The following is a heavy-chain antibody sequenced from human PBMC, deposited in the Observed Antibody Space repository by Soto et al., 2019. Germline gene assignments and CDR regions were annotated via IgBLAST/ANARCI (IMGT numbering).Heavy chain of an antibody. D-gene: IGHD2-2*01. CDR1: GYTFTTYD. Sequence: ASVKVSCKASGYTFTTYDINWVRQAPGQGLEWMGWMKPNRTNTGYAEKFQGRVTMTRDTSISTAYIELSSLRYDDTAVYYCVRGGFLSPDHVIISPATLGFDPWGQGTLVTVSS. CDR2: MKPNRTNT. V-gene: IGHV1-8*01. J-gene: IGHJ5*02. CDR3: VRGGFLSPDHVIISPATLGFDP.